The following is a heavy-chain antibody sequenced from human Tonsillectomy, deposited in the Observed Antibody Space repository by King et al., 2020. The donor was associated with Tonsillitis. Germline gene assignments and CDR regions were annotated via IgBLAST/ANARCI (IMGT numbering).Heavy chain of an antibody. CDR2: ISSSCSYI. J-gene: IGHJ4*02. CDR3: ARDGSTELAVAIIDY. Sequence: VQLVESGGGLVKPGGSLRLSCAASGFTFSSYSMNWVRQAPGKGLEWVSSISSSCSYIFYAGSVKGRFTISRDNAKNSVFLQMNSLRAADTAIYYCARDGSTELAVAIIDYWGQGTLVTVSS. CDR1: GFTFSSYS. D-gene: IGHD6-19*01. V-gene: IGHV3-21*01.